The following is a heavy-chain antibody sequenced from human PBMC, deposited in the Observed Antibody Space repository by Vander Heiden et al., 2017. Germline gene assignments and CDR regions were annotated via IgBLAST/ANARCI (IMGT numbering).Heavy chain of an antibody. V-gene: IGHV5-51*01. CDR3: ARHKQWLEYGRYYYYYGMDV. CDR1: GYRFPTYC. J-gene: IGHJ6*02. Sequence: EVQLVQSGAEVNKPGASLKISGKGSGYRFPTYCIGWVRQMPGKGLGGMGRIYPGDYDTRYSPSFQGQVTISADKSISTAYLQWSSLKASDTAMYYCARHKQWLEYGRYYYYYGMDVWGQGTTVTVSS. CDR2: IYPGDYDT. D-gene: IGHD6-19*01.